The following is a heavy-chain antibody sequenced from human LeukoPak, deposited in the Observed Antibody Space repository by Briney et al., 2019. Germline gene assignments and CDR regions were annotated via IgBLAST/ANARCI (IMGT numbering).Heavy chain of an antibody. CDR2: ISGYQGST. V-gene: IGHV1-18*01. Sequence: GASVKVSCKASGYSFTNYGITWVRQAPGQGLEWMGWISGYQGSTKYAQNFQGRVTMTIDTSTSTAYMDLRSLRSDDTAIYFCARSDLATITAGPFNYGGQGTLVAVYS. D-gene: IGHD5-24*01. J-gene: IGHJ4*02. CDR3: ARSDLATITAGPFNY. CDR1: GYSFTNYG.